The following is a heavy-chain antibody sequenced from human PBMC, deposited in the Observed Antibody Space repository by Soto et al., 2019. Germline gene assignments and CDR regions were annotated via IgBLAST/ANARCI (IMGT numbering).Heavy chain of an antibody. CDR3: ARQWDY. CDR1: GASIRSDY. J-gene: IGHJ4*02. Sequence: QVQLQEPGPGLVKPSETLSLTCAVSGASIRSDYWSWIRQIPGRGLEWIGYIYDSERTNYNPSLRSRVTISADTSKNQFSLKVRSVTAADTAVYYCARQWDYWGQGILVTVSS. CDR2: IYDSERT. V-gene: IGHV4-59*08.